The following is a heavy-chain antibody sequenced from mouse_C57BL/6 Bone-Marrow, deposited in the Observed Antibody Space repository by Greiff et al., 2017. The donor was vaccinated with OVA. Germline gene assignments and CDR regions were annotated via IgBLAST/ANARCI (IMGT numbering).Heavy chain of an antibody. CDR2: IHPNSGST. CDR1: GYTFTSYW. D-gene: IGHD2-13*01. Sequence: QVQLKQPGAELVKPGASVKLSCKASGYTFTSYWMHWVKQRPGQGLEWIGMIHPNSGSTNYNEKFKSKATLTVDKSSSTAYMQLSSLTSEDSAVYYCARSDYFPFAYWGQGTLVTVSA. CDR3: ARSDYFPFAY. V-gene: IGHV1-64*01. J-gene: IGHJ3*01.